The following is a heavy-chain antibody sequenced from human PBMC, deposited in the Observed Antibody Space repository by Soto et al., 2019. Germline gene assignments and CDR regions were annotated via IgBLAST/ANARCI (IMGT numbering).Heavy chain of an antibody. CDR1: GGFFSGHC. V-gene: IGHV4-34*09. J-gene: IGHJ6*02. D-gene: IGHD2-21*01. CDR2: LNHSGST. Sequence: SDTRSHTCAGSGGFFSGHCWSWIRQPPGKGLEWIGELNHSGSTNYNPSLKSRVSLSVDTSKNQFSLKLTSVTAADTAIYYCARDRVRRDNKPYGMDVWGQGTTVT. CDR3: ARDRVRRDNKPYGMDV.